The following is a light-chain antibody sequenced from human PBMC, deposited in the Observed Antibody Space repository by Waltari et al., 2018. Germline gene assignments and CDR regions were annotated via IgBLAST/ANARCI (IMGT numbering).Light chain of an antibody. CDR3: QHYLRLPVT. CDR1: ESVSRA. Sequence: EIALTQSPGTLSLSVGERATVSCRASESVSRALAWYQQKPGQAPRLLIYGASTRTTGIPDRFSGNGSGTDFSLTISRLEPDDFAVYYCQHYLRLPVTFGQGTTVEI. CDR2: GAS. J-gene: IGKJ1*01. V-gene: IGKV3-20*01.